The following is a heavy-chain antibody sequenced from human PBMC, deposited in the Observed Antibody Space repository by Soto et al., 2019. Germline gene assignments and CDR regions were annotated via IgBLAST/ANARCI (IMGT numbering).Heavy chain of an antibody. CDR1: GFSLTTSGVG. CDR3: AHRVLRTVFGLVTTTAIYFDF. D-gene: IGHD3-3*01. J-gene: IGHJ4*02. V-gene: IGHV2-5*02. CDR2: IYWDDDK. Sequence: QITLNESGPPVVRPTEPLTLTCRFSGFSLTTSGVGVGWIRQSPGKAPEWLALIYWDDDKRYSASLKSRLTITKDTSKTQLVLTVSDLDPTDTATYYCAHRVLRTVFGLVTTTAIYFDFWGQGTPVAVSS.